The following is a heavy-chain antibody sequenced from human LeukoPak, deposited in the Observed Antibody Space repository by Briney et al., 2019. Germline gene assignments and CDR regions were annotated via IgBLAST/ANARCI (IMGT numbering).Heavy chain of an antibody. J-gene: IGHJ4*02. D-gene: IGHD5-12*01. CDR2: INSDGSST. CDR1: GFTFSSYW. V-gene: IGHV3-74*01. Sequence: SGGSLRLSCAASGFTFSSYWMHWVRQAPGKGLVWVSRINSDGSSTSYADSVKGRFTISRDNAKNTLYLQMNSLRAEDTAFYYCAINGRGDSGYGNFDYWGQGTLVTVSS. CDR3: AINGRGDSGYGNFDY.